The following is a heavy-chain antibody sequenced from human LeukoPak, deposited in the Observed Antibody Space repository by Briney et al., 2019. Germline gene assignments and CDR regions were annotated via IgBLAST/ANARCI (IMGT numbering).Heavy chain of an antibody. CDR1: GFTFSNYW. CDR2: IKQDGSEK. D-gene: IGHD3-10*01. V-gene: IGHV3-7*01. CDR3: ARGGEY. Sequence: TGGSLRLSCAASGFTFSNYWMNWVRQASGKGLEWVANIKQDGSEKYYLDSVKGRFTISRDNAKNSLYLQMNSLRAEDTAMYYCARGGEYWGQGTLVTVSS. J-gene: IGHJ4*02.